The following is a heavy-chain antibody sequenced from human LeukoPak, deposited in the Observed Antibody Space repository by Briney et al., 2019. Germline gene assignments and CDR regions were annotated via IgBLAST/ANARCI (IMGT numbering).Heavy chain of an antibody. CDR1: GYTFTSYG. CDR3: ARDYDFWSGYYRGYYYYMDV. J-gene: IGHJ6*03. Sequence: ASVKVSCKASGYTFTSYGIRWVRPAPGQGLEWMGWISAYNGNTNYAQKLQGRVTMTTDTSTSTAYMELRSLRSDDTAVYYCARDYDFWSGYYRGYYYYMDVWGKGTTVTVSS. V-gene: IGHV1-18*01. CDR2: ISAYNGNT. D-gene: IGHD3-3*01.